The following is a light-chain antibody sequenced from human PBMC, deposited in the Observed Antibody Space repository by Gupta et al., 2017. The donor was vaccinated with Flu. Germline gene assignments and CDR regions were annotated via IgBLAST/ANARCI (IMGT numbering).Light chain of an antibody. CDR3: QQSYKNSRS. V-gene: IGKV1-39*01. CDR2: AEA. J-gene: IGKJ2*04. Sequence: PSSLPALVGDRVTITCRASNSSGSQLNGSQQQPGKAPKSLIYAEASLQGGVTSGCIGGGSGTDVMSTASSMQTEDFSTSYCQQSYKNSRSFGQGTKLEIK. CDR1: NSSGSQ.